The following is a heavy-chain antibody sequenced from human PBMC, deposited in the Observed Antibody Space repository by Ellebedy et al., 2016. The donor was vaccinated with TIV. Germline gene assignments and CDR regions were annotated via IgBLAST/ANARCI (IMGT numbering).Heavy chain of an antibody. V-gene: IGHV1-69*13. CDR1: GGTFSSYG. D-gene: IGHD6-13*01. CDR3: TCLQLGIADYFDY. CDR2: IIPIFGTV. Sequence: SVKVSCKASGGTFSSYGISWVRQAPGQGLEWMGGIIPIFGTVNYTQRFQGRVTITADESTSTVYMELSSLRSEDTAVYYCTCLQLGIADYFDYWGQGALVTVSS. J-gene: IGHJ4*02.